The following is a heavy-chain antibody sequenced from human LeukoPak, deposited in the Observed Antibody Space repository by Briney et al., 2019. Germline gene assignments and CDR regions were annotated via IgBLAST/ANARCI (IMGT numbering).Heavy chain of an antibody. V-gene: IGHV1-46*01. J-gene: IGHJ5*02. CDR2: INPNGDRT. Sequence: ASVKVSCKASEDTFTNYYMHWVRQAPGQGLEWLGIINPNGDRTAYAQNFQGRVTMTRDASTTTFYLELSSLRSEDTAVYFCARGRGSSWRQRWFDPWGQGTLVTVSS. CDR1: EDTFTNYY. CDR3: ARGRGSSWRQRWFDP. D-gene: IGHD6-13*01.